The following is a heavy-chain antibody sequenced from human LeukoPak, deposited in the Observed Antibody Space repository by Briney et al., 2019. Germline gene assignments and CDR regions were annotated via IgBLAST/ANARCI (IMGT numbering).Heavy chain of an antibody. D-gene: IGHD6-13*01. CDR2: ISWNSGSI. CDR1: GFTFDDYA. J-gene: IGHJ4*02. V-gene: IGHV3-9*01. Sequence: GRSLRLSCAASGFTFDDYAMHWVRQAPGKGLEWVSGISWNSGSIGYADSVKGRFTISRDNAKNSLYLQMNSLRAEDTALYYCAKDRQQLGAFDYWGQGTLVTVSS. CDR3: AKDRQQLGAFDY.